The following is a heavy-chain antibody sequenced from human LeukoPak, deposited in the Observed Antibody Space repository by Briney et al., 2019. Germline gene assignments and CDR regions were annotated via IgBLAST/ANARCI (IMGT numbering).Heavy chain of an antibody. J-gene: IGHJ4*02. V-gene: IGHV3-74*01. D-gene: IGHD6-13*01. CDR3: ARDLMGIAYRGAFYY. Sequence: GGSLRLSCAASGFTFSTYWMHWVRQAPGKGLVWVSRIKSDGSSTNYADSVKGRFTISRDNAKNSLYLQMNSLRAEDTAVYYCARDLMGIAYRGAFYYWGQGTLVTVSS. CDR2: IKSDGSST. CDR1: GFTFSTYW.